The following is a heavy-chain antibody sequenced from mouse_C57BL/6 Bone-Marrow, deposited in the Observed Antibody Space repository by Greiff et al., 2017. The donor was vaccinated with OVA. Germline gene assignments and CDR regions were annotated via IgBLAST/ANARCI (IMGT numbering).Heavy chain of an antibody. D-gene: IGHD2-2*01. CDR1: GFNIKDYY. CDR2: IDPEDGET. V-gene: IGHV14-2*01. Sequence: EVKLVESGAELVKPGASVKLSCTASGFNIKDYYMHWVKQRTEQGLEWIGRIDPEDGETKYAPKFQGKATITADTSSNTAYLQLSSLTSEDTAVYYCARGYGYDWFAYWGQGTLVTVSA. CDR3: ARGYGYDWFAY. J-gene: IGHJ3*01.